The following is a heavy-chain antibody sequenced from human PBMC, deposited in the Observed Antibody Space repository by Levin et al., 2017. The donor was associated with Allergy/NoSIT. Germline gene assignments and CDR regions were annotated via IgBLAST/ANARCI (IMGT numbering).Heavy chain of an antibody. Sequence: KAGGSLRLSCAASGFTFSDYYMNWIRQAPGKGLEWVSYISSSGSTIYYADSVKGRFTISRDNAKNSLYLQMNSLRAEDTAVYYCARDQRYDFWSAYYSWFDPWGQGTLVTVSS. J-gene: IGHJ5*02. CDR2: ISSSGSTI. V-gene: IGHV3-11*01. CDR3: ARDQRYDFWSAYYSWFDP. CDR1: GFTFSDYY. D-gene: IGHD3-3*01.